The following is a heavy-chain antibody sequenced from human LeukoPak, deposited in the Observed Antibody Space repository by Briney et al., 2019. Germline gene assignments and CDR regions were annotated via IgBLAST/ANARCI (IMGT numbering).Heavy chain of an antibody. CDR3: VRVASRAFDY. CDR1: RSTVSSNY. J-gene: IGHJ4*02. V-gene: IGHV3-66*01. CDR2: IYSGTAT. Sequence: PGGSLRLSCAASRSTVSSNYMSWVRQAPGKGLEWVSIIYSGTATYYADSVKGRFTISRDNSKNTLYLQMSSLRAEDTAVYYCVRVASRAFDYWGQGTLVTVSS.